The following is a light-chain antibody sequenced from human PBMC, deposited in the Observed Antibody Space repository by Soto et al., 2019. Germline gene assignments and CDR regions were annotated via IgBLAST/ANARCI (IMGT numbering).Light chain of an antibody. CDR1: QDISIY. V-gene: IGKV1-33*01. J-gene: IGKJ2*01. CDR3: QQYDNLPYT. Sequence: DLQVTQSPSSLSASVGDRVTITCQASQDISIYLSWYQQKPGEAPKLLIYDASNLQTGVPSRFSGSGSGTDFTFTISSLQPEDIATYYCQQYDNLPYTFGQGTKLEIK. CDR2: DAS.